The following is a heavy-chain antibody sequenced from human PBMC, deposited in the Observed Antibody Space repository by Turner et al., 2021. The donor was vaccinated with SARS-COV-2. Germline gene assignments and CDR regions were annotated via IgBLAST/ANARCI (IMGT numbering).Heavy chain of an antibody. CDR3: ARTFTAMVRVDY. D-gene: IGHD5-18*01. J-gene: IGHJ4*02. Sequence: QVQLVQSGAEVKKPGSSVKVSCKASGYTFTSYDINWVRQATGQGLECMGWMNPNSGNTGYAQKFQGRVTMTRNTSLSTAYMELSSLRSEDTAVYYWARTFTAMVRVDYWGQGTLVTVSS. CDR2: MNPNSGNT. V-gene: IGHV1-8*01. CDR1: GYTFTSYD.